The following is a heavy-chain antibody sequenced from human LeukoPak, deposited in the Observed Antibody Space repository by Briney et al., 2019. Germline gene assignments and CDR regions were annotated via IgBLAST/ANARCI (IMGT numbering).Heavy chain of an antibody. CDR3: ERVAIAAARTMDV. CDR2: IIPIFGTA. Sequence: ASVKVSCKASGGTFSSYAISWVRQAPGQGLEWMGGIIPIFGTANYAQKFQGRVTITTDESTSTAYMELSSLRSEDTAVYYCERVAIAAARTMDVWGKGTTVTVSS. CDR1: GGTFSSYA. D-gene: IGHD6-13*01. J-gene: IGHJ6*03. V-gene: IGHV1-69*05.